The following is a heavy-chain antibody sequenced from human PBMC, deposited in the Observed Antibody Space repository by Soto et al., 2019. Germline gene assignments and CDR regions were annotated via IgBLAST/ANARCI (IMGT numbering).Heavy chain of an antibody. J-gene: IGHJ2*01. CDR2: INPDSGGT. D-gene: IGHD2-2*01. CDR1: GYTFTGYY. Sequence: ASVKVSCKASGYTFTGYYMHWVRQAPGQGLEWVGWINPDSGGTNLAQRFQGRVTMTSDTSINTAYMELSSLRSDDTAVYYCAIRTGQLAIISEFDGDWFFEVWGRGTLVTVSS. CDR3: AIRTGQLAIISEFDGDWFFEV. V-gene: IGHV1-2*02.